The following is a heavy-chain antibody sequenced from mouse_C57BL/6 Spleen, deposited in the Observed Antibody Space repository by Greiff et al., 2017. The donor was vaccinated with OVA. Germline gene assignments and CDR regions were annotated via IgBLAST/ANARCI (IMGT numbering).Heavy chain of an antibody. Sequence: EVQLVESGAELVKPGASVKLSCTASGFNIKDYYMHWVKQRTEQGLEWIGRIDPEDGETKYAPKFQGKATITADTSSNTAYLQLSSLTSEDTAVYYCAYLSNWDDYYAMDYWGQGTSVTVSS. V-gene: IGHV14-2*01. CDR1: GFNIKDYY. J-gene: IGHJ4*01. CDR2: IDPEDGET. D-gene: IGHD4-1*01. CDR3: AYLSNWDDYYAMDY.